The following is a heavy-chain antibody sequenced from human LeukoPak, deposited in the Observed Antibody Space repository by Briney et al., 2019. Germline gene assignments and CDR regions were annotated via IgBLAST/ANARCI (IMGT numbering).Heavy chain of an antibody. CDR1: GGSISSYY. CDR3: ARFGTLTANNWFDP. CDR2: IYYSGST. Sequence: SETLSLTCTVSGGSISSYYWSWIRQPPGKGLEWIGYIYYSGSTNYNPSLKSRVTISVDTSKNQFSLKLSSVTAADTAVYYCARFGTLTANNWFDPWGQGTLVTVSS. V-gene: IGHV4-59*01. D-gene: IGHD1-1*01. J-gene: IGHJ5*02.